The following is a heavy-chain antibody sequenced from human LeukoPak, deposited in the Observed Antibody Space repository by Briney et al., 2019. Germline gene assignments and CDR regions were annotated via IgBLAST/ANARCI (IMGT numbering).Heavy chain of an antibody. CDR2: TSGSGGDT. CDR1: GFTFSTYA. J-gene: IGHJ4*02. CDR3: VRDFSAGI. Sequence: GGSLRLSCAVSGFTFSTYAMNWVRQAPGKGLEWVSGTSGSGGDTYYADSVKGRFTISRDNSKNTLYLQMNSLRAEDTAVYYCVRDFSAGIWGQGTLVTVSS. V-gene: IGHV3-23*01. D-gene: IGHD1-1*01.